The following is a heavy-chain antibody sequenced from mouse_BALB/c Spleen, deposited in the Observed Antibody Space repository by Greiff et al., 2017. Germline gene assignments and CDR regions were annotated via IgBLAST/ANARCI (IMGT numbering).Heavy chain of an antibody. J-gene: IGHJ4*01. CDR1: GYTFTSYT. CDR3: ARLGDGNSYYAMDY. Sequence: VQRVESGDDLVKPGASVKMSCKASGYTFTSYTMHWVKQRPGQGLEWIGYINPSSGYTEYNQKFKDKTTLTADKSSSTAYMQLSSLTSEDSAVYYCARLGDGNSYYAMDYWGQGTSVTVSS. V-gene: IGHV1-4*02. CDR2: INPSSGYT. D-gene: IGHD2-1*01.